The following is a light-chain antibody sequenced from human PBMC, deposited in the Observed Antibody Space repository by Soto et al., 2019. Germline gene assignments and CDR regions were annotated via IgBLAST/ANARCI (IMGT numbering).Light chain of an antibody. CDR2: GAS. CDR3: QQYGSSIT. Sequence: IVLKQSPGALSLSTGERATLSCRASQSVSSSYLAWYQQKPGQAPRLLIYGASSRATGIPDRFSGSGSGTDFTLTISRLEPEDFAVYYCQQYGSSITFGQGRLLEIK. CDR1: QSVSSSY. J-gene: IGKJ5*01. V-gene: IGKV3-20*01.